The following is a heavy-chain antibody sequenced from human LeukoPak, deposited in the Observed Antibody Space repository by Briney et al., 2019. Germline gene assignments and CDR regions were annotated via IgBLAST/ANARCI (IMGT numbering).Heavy chain of an antibody. D-gene: IGHD2-2*01. V-gene: IGHV3-30*02. Sequence: AGGSLRLSCAESGFTLSSYGMHWVRQAPGKGLEWVAFIRYDGSNKYYADSVKGRFTISRDNSKNTLYLQMNSLRAEDTAVYYCAKDLVAFQLSMNWFDPWGQGTLVTVSS. CDR2: IRYDGSNK. CDR3: AKDLVAFQLSMNWFDP. J-gene: IGHJ5*02. CDR1: GFTLSSYG.